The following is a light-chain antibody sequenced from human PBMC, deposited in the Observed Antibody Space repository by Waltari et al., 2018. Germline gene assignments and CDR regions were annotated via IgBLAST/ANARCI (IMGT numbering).Light chain of an antibody. CDR1: SSNIGSNV. V-gene: IGLV1-44*01. CDR3: AAWDHSLNGPV. Sequence: QSVLTQPPSASGTPGQRVTISCSGGSSNIGSNVVNWYQQFPGTAPKLLIYTNNRRPSGVPDRFSGSKSGTSASRAISGLQSEDEADYYCAAWDHSLNGPVFGGGTKLTVL. CDR2: TNN. J-gene: IGLJ2*01.